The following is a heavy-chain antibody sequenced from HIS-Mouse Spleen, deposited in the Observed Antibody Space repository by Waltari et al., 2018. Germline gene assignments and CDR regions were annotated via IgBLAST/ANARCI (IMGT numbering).Heavy chain of an antibody. CDR1: GFPFRSYG. CDR2: ISYDGSNK. J-gene: IGHJ4*02. CDR3: AKDRQQLGFDY. Sequence: QVQLVESGGGVVQPGRSLRLSCAASGFPFRSYGLHWVRQAPGKGLEWVAVISYDGSNKYYADSVKGRFTISRDNSKNTLYLQMNSLRAEDTAVYYCAKDRQQLGFDYWGQGTLVTVSS. D-gene: IGHD6-13*01. V-gene: IGHV3-30*18.